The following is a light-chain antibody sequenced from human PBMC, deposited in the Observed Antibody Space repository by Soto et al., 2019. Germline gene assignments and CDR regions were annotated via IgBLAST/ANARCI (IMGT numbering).Light chain of an antibody. CDR2: GAS. CDR3: QQSHTTPWT. J-gene: IGKJ1*01. Sequence: DIQMTQSPSSLSASVGGRVTITCRASQNINTYLNWYQQRPGKAPKLLIYGASNLQIGVPSRFSATGSGTDFTLTFSSLQPEDFATYDCQQSHTTPWTFGQGTKVEIK. V-gene: IGKV1-39*01. CDR1: QNINTY.